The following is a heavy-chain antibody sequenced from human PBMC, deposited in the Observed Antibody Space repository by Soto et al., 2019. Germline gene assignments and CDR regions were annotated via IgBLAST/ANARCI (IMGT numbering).Heavy chain of an antibody. V-gene: IGHV4-30-4*01. J-gene: IGHJ4*02. CDR1: GGSISSGDSY. Sequence: QVQLQESGPGLVKPSQTLSLTCTVSGGSISSGDSYWSWIRQPPGKGLEWIGYIYYSGSTFYKSSLNSRLTISVDTSKNQVSLNLTSVTAADTAVYYCARGIQSQFDYWGQGTLVTVSS. CDR2: IYYSGST. CDR3: ARGIQSQFDY.